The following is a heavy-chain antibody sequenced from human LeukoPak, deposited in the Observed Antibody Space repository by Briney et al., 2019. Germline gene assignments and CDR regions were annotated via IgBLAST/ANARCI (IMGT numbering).Heavy chain of an antibody. Sequence: ASVKVSCKASGYTFTSYGISWVRQAPGQGLEWMGWICAYNGNTNYAQKLQGRVTMTTDTSTSTAYMELRSLRSDDTAVYYCARDRVLLWFGEFSADPNWFDPWGQGTLVTVSS. CDR3: ARDRVLLWFGEFSADPNWFDP. J-gene: IGHJ5*02. D-gene: IGHD3-10*01. V-gene: IGHV1-18*01. CDR1: GYTFTSYG. CDR2: ICAYNGNT.